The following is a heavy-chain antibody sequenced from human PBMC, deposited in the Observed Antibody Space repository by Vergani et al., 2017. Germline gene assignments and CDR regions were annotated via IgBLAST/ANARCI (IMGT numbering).Heavy chain of an antibody. CDR1: GESIRSGSHY. V-gene: IGHV4-61*02. J-gene: IGHJ3*02. Sequence: QVQLQESGPGVVKPSQTLSLTCTVSGESIRSGSHYWSWIRQPAGEGLEWIGLIDVKGNSNFSPSLESRVTMSADASRGRFSLNLRSVTTSDTAVYYCVRVLHTSYILGAFDIWGQGIKVTVSS. CDR3: VRVLHTSYILGAFDI. CDR2: IDVKGNS. D-gene: IGHD2-21*01.